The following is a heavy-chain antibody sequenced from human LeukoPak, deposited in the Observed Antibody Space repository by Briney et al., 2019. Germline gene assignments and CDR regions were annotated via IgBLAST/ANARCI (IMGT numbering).Heavy chain of an antibody. Sequence: GGSLRLSCAASGFTFSSYAMSWVRQAPGKGLEWVSAISGSGGSTYYADSVKGRFTISRGNSKNTLYLQMNSLRAEDTAVYYCAKDLGYSGSYGSAFDIWGQGTMVTVSS. J-gene: IGHJ3*02. V-gene: IGHV3-23*01. D-gene: IGHD1-26*01. CDR2: ISGSGGST. CDR3: AKDLGYSGSYGSAFDI. CDR1: GFTFSSYA.